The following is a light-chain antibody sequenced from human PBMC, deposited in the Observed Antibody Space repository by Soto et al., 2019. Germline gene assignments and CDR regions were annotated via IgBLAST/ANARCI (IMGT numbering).Light chain of an antibody. CDR2: GAS. J-gene: IGKJ4*01. V-gene: IGKV3-20*01. Sequence: EIVLPQSPGTLSLSPGERATLSCRASQSVSSSYLAWYQQKPGQAPRLLINGASSRATGIPARFSGSGSGTESSLTISRLEPEHLAVYYCQQYGSARTFGGGTKVEIK. CDR3: QQYGSART. CDR1: QSVSSSY.